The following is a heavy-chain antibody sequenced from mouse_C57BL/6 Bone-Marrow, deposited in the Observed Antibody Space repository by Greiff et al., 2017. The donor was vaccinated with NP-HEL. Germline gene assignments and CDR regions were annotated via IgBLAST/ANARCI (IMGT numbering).Heavy chain of an antibody. J-gene: IGHJ2*01. CDR3: ARRRITTIDY. Sequence: VQLKESGGDLVKPGGSLKLSCAASGFTFSSYGMSWVRQTPDKRLEWVATISSGGSYTYYPDSVKGRFTISRDNAKNTLYLQMSSLKSEDTAMYYCARRRITTIDYWGQGTTLTVSS. CDR2: ISSGGSYT. D-gene: IGHD1-1*01. CDR1: GFTFSSYG. V-gene: IGHV5-6*01.